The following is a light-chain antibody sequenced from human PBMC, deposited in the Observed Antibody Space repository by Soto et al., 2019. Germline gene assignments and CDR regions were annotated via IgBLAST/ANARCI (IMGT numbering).Light chain of an antibody. CDR3: SSYTSSSTLYV. J-gene: IGLJ1*01. CDR1: SSDVGGYNY. CDR2: DAS. V-gene: IGLV2-14*01. Sequence: SALTQPASVSGSPGQAITISCTGTSSDVGGYNYVSWYQQHPGKAPKLMIYDASNRPSGVSNRFSDSKSGNTASLTISGLQAEDEADYYCSSYTSSSTLYVFGTGTKVTVL.